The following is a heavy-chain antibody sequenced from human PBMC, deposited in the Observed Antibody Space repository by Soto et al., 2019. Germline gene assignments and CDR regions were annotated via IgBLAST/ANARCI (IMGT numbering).Heavy chain of an antibody. Sequence: QVQLVESGGGVVQPGRSLRLSCAASGFTFSSSAMHWVRQAPGKGLAWVALIWYDGTNKYYEDSVKGRFTISRDNSNNTLYLEMNSLRAEDTTVYYCARDWNPGYISGWDDDFFDIWGQGTMVTVSS. J-gene: IGHJ3*02. CDR2: IWYDGTNK. CDR3: ARDWNPGYISGWDDDFFDI. V-gene: IGHV3-33*01. D-gene: IGHD6-19*01. CDR1: GFTFSSSA.